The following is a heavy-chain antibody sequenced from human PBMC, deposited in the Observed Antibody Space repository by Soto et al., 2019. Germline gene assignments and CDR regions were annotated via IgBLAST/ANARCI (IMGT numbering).Heavy chain of an antibody. CDR1: GGSFSGYY. J-gene: IGHJ4*02. Sequence: PSETLSLTCAVYGGSFSGYYWIWIRQPPGKGLEWIGEIGHSGSTIYNPSLESRVTISEDSSNNQFSLKLNSVTAADTAVYYCARHGGYYFDYWGQGAPVTVSS. CDR2: IGHSGST. V-gene: IGHV4-34*01. D-gene: IGHD3-16*01. CDR3: ARHGGYYFDY.